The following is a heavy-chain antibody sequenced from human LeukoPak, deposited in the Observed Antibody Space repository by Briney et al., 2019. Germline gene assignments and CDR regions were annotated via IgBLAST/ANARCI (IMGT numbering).Heavy chain of an antibody. CDR1: GFIFTAYG. Sequence: GGSLRLSCSTSGFIFTAYGINWVRQAPGKGLEWVSYISNSAILYADSVKGRFTISRDTARNSLYLEMNSLRAEDTAVYYCARDSPLYYDILTGYLSEYYYGMDVWGQGTTVTVSS. V-gene: IGHV3-48*01. CDR2: ISNSAI. J-gene: IGHJ6*02. CDR3: ARDSPLYYDILTGYLSEYYYGMDV. D-gene: IGHD3-9*01.